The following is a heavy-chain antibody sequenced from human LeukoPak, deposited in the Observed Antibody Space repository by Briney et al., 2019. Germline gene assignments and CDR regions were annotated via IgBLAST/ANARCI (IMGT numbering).Heavy chain of an antibody. D-gene: IGHD6-6*01. V-gene: IGHV4-39*01. CDR1: GGSISSSSYY. CDR2: IYYSGST. J-gene: IGHJ4*02. CDR3: ARPGTGSGSSSFHY. Sequence: SETLSLTCTVSGGSISSSSYYWGWIRQPPGKGLEWIGSIYYSGSTYYNPSLKSRVTISVDTSKTQFSLKLSSVTAADTALYYFARPGTGSGSSSFHYWAQGTLSTASS.